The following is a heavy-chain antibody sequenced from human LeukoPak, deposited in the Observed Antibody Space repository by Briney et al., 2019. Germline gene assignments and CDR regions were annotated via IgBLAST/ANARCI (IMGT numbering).Heavy chain of an antibody. CDR1: GYSFTTYR. D-gene: IGHD3-22*01. CDR2: ISPGDSDT. V-gene: IGHV5-51*01. J-gene: IGHJ4*02. CDR3: ARHLDDSSGYYYRTMYYFDY. Sequence: GESLKISCKGSGYSFTTYRIGWVRQMPGKGLEWMGVISPGDSDTRYSPSFQGQVTISADKSISTAYLQWSSLKATDTAMYYCARHLDDSSGYYYRTMYYFDYWGQGTLVTVSS.